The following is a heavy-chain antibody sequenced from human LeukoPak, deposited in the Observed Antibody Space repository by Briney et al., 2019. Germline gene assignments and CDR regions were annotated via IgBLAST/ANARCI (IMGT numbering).Heavy chain of an antibody. CDR2: ISSNGGST. D-gene: IGHD6-19*01. Sequence: GGSLRLSCSASGFTFSSYAMHWVRQAPGKGLEYVSAISSNGGSTYYADSVKGRFTISRDNSKNTLYLQMSSLRAEDTAVYYCVKVDGSRGWRMDVWGQGTTVTVSS. V-gene: IGHV3-64D*09. CDR1: GFTFSSYA. J-gene: IGHJ6*02. CDR3: VKVDGSRGWRMDV.